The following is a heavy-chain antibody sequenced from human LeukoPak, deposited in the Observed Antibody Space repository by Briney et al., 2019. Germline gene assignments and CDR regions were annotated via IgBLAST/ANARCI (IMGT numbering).Heavy chain of an antibody. V-gene: IGHV4-39*01. Sequence: SETLALSCSVSGGSIGSSSYYWGWIRQPPGRGPEWIGSIYFSGSTYYNSSLRSRISISIDRSKNQFSLKLSSVTAADTAVYYCARHGEVSAAGFFDYWGQGTLVTVSS. J-gene: IGHJ4*02. CDR3: ARHGEVSAAGFFDY. D-gene: IGHD6-13*01. CDR1: GGSIGSSSYY. CDR2: IYFSGST.